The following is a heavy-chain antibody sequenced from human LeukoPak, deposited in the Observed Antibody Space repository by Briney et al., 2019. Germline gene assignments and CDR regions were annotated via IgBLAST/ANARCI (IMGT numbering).Heavy chain of an antibody. Sequence: PGGSLRLSCAASGFTFSSYWMSWVRQAPGKGLEWVANIKQDGSEKYYVDSVKGRFTISRDNAKNSLYLQMNSLRAEDTAVYYCASPGVPVPRVAGAAPTFDYWGQGTLVTVSS. CDR3: ASPGVPVPRVAGAAPTFDY. J-gene: IGHJ4*02. CDR1: GFTFSSYW. D-gene: IGHD6-19*01. V-gene: IGHV3-7*03. CDR2: IKQDGSEK.